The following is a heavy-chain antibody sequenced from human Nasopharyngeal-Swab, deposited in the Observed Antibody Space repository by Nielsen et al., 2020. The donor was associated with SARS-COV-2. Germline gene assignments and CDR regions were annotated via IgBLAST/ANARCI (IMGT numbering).Heavy chain of an antibody. CDR3: ARDLNPNSSGWLPYYYYGMDV. D-gene: IGHD6-19*01. J-gene: IGHJ6*02. Sequence: WIRQPPGKGLEWIGSIYYSGSTYYNPSLKSRVTISVDTSKNQFSLKLSSMTAADTAVYYCARDLNPNSSGWLPYYYYGMDVWGQGTTVTVSS. CDR2: IYYSGST. V-gene: IGHV4-39*07.